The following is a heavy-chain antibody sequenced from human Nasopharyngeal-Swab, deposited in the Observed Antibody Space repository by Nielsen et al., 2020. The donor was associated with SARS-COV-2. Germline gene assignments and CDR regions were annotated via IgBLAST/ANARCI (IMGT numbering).Heavy chain of an antibody. V-gene: IGHV3-30*18. D-gene: IGHD4-17*01. CDR2: TSYDGSNK. Sequence: GGSLRLSCAASGFTFNINGMHWVRQAPGKGLEWVAVTSYDGSNKYYADSVKGRFTISRDNAKNTLYLQVNSLRADDTAVYYCAKAGPSGDYLEAYSPSYYYYMDVWGKGTTVTVSS. CDR3: AKAGPSGDYLEAYSPSYYYYMDV. J-gene: IGHJ6*03. CDR1: GFTFNING.